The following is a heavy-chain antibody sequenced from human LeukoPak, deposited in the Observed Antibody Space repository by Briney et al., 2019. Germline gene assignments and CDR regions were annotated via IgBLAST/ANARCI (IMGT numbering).Heavy chain of an antibody. J-gene: IGHJ4*02. D-gene: IGHD3-22*01. V-gene: IGHV4-59*08. CDR3: ARHYYDSSGYYYPYYFDY. CDR2: IYYSGST. Sequence: SETLSLTCTVSGGSISSYYWSRIRQPPGKGLEWIGYIYYSGSTNYNPSLKSRVTISVDTSKNQFSLKLSTVTAADTAVYYCARHYYDSSGYYYPYYFDYWGQGTLVTVSS. CDR1: GGSISSYY.